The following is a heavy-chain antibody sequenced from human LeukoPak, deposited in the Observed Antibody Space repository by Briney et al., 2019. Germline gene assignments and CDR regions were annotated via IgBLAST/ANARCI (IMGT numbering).Heavy chain of an antibody. CDR2: ISSSSRYI. CDR1: GFTFSSYS. CDR3: ARDLPMAYYYDSSGYYSLAAFAY. J-gene: IGHJ4*02. V-gene: IGHV3-21*01. D-gene: IGHD3-22*01. Sequence: PGGSLRLSCAASGFTFSSYSMNWVRQAPGKGLEWVSSISSSSRYIYYADSVKGRFTISRDNAKNSLYLQMNSLRAEDTAVYYCARDLPMAYYYDSSGYYSLAAFAYWGQGTLVTVSS.